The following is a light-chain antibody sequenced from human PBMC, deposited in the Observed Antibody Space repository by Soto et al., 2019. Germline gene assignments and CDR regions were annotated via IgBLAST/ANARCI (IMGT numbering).Light chain of an antibody. Sequence: DIQMTQSPSSVSASVGDRVTITCRASQDIVGWLAWHQQKPGKAPTLLIYAASSLHSGVPSRFSGSGSGTEFTLTISSLQPEDFATYYCQQANTFPLPFGGGTKVEIK. CDR2: AAS. CDR1: QDIVGW. V-gene: IGKV1D-12*01. CDR3: QQANTFPLP. J-gene: IGKJ4*01.